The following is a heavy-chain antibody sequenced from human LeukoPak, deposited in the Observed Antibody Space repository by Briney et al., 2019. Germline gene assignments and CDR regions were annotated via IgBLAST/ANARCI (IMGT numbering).Heavy chain of an antibody. D-gene: IGHD1-26*01. J-gene: IGHJ4*02. V-gene: IGHV3-23*01. CDR2: IRGSGGST. CDR3: AKRLSGSYLFDY. Sequence: PGGSLRLSCAASGFTFSSYAMSWVRQAPGKGLEWVSAIRGSGGSTYYADSVKGRFTISRDNSKNTLYLQMNSLRAEDTAVYYCAKRLSGSYLFDYWGQGTLVTVSS. CDR1: GFTFSSYA.